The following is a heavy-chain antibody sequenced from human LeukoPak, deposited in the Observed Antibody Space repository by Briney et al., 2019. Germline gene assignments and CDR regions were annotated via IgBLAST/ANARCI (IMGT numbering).Heavy chain of an antibody. V-gene: IGHV4-39*07. J-gene: IGHJ4*02. CDR3: ARSPGDFWSGYYGDY. CDR1: GGSISSSSYY. CDR2: INHSGST. Sequence: SETLSLTCTVSGGSISSSSYYWSWIRQPPGKGLEWIGEINHSGSTNYNPSLKSRVTISVDTSKNQFSLKLSSVTAADTAVYYCARSPGDFWSGYYGDYWGQGTLVTVSS. D-gene: IGHD3-3*01.